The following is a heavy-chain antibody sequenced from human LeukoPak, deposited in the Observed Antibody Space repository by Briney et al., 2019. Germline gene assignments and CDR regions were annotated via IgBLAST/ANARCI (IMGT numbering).Heavy chain of an antibody. J-gene: IGHJ4*02. V-gene: IGHV4-34*01. D-gene: IGHD5-18*01. CDR1: GGSLSGDF. CDR2: IHHSGTT. CDR3: ASGIQLWLYGY. Sequence: SETLSLTCDVYGGSLSGDFWSWIRQPPGKGLEWIGEIHHSGTTTYNPSLESRVTISVDTSKNQFSLKLSSVTAADTAVYYCASGIQLWLYGYWGQGTLVTVSS.